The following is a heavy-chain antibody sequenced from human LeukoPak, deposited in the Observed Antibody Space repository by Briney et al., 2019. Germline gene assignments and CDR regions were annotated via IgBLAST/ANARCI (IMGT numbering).Heavy chain of an antibody. CDR3: ARDRSPLITIFGVVPDY. Sequence: ASVKVSCKASGYTFTSYGISWVRQAPGQGLEWMGWISGYNGNTNYAQKLPGRVTMTTDTSTSTAYMELRSLRSDDTAVYYCARDRSPLITIFGVVPDYWGQGTLVTVSS. CDR2: ISGYNGNT. CDR1: GYTFTSYG. V-gene: IGHV1-18*01. D-gene: IGHD3-3*01. J-gene: IGHJ4*02.